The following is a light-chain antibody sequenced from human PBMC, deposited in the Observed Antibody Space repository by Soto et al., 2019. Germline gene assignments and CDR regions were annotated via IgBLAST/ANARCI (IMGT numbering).Light chain of an antibody. CDR1: QSVSSS. CDR3: QQYSDHWT. V-gene: IGKV3-15*01. Sequence: EIVVTQSPATLSVSPGERVTLSCRASQSVSSSLAWYQQRPGQAPRLLIYDTSTRAAGIAARFSGSGYGTEFTLTISSLQPDDVATYYCQQYSDHWTFGQGTKVDNK. J-gene: IGKJ1*01. CDR2: DTS.